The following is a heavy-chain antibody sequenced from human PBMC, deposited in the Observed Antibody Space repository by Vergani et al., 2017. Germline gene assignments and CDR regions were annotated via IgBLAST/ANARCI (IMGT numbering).Heavy chain of an antibody. J-gene: IGHJ3*02. CDR1: GFTFSDHY. Sequence: EVQLVESGGGLVQPGGSLRVSCAASGFTFSDHYIDWVRQAPGKGLEWVGRSRNKANSYSTEYAASVKGRFTISRDESRNSLYLQMNSLITEDTAVYYCTSCLTYSSSRYDAFDIWGQGAMVTVSA. CDR3: TSCLTYSSSRYDAFDI. V-gene: IGHV3-72*01. D-gene: IGHD6-13*01. CDR2: SRNKANSYST.